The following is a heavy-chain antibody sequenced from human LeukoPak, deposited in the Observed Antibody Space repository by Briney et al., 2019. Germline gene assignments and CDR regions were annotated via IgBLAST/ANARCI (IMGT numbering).Heavy chain of an antibody. V-gene: IGHV3-30*04. Sequence: GGSLRLSCAASGFTFSSYAMHWVRQAPGKGLEWVAVISFDGSDKYYADSVKGRFTISRDNSKNTLYLQTNSLRAEDTAVYYCARNYYGSGSYFPYWGQGTMVTVSS. CDR1: GFTFSSYA. CDR3: ARNYYGSGSYFPY. J-gene: IGHJ4*02. D-gene: IGHD3-10*01. CDR2: ISFDGSDK.